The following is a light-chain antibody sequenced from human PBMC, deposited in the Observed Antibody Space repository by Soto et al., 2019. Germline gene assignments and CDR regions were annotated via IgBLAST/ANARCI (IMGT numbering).Light chain of an antibody. CDR3: QQTYITPLT. CDR2: AVS. J-gene: IGKJ1*01. Sequence: DIQMTQSPSSLSASVGDRVTITCRASQTIIRYLNWYQQKPGKAPKVLIYAVSSLQSGVPSRFSGSGSGRDFTLTISSLQPEDFATYYCQQTYITPLTFGQGTKVDIK. CDR1: QTIIRY. V-gene: IGKV1-39*01.